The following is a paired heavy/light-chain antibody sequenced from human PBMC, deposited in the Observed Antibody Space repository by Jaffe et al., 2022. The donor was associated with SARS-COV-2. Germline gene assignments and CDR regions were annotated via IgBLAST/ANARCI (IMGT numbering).Heavy chain of an antibody. CDR3: ARSVGSENWFDP. CDR1: GYSFTNYH. Sequence: QVQLVQSGSELKRPGASVKVSCKASGYSFTNYHMNWIRQAPGQGPEWMGWINTNTGNPTYVQGFTGRFVFSLDTSVSTAYLQISSLKAEDTAIYYCARSVGSENWFDPWGQGTPVTVSS. CDR2: INTNTGNP. J-gene: IGHJ5*02. V-gene: IGHV7-4-1*02. D-gene: IGHD1-26*01.
Light chain of an antibody. CDR2: KDT. CDR3: QSPDSSGKSWV. J-gene: IGLJ3*02. CDR1: ALSKQY. Sequence: SDELTQPPSVSVSPGQTARITCSGDALSKQYGFWYQQKPGQAPAVVIYKDTERPSGIPERFSGSSSGTRVTLTISGVQAEDEADYYCQSPDSSGKSWVFGGGTKLTVL. V-gene: IGLV3-25*03.